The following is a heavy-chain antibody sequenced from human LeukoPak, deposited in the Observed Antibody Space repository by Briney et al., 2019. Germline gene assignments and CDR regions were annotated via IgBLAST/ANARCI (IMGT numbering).Heavy chain of an antibody. D-gene: IGHD6-19*01. CDR3: ARLKSSSGWVFDY. J-gene: IGHJ4*02. CDR1: GGSFSGYY. Sequence: KTSETLSLTCAVYGGSFSGYYWSWIRQPPGKGLEWIGEINHSGSTNYNPSLKSRVTISVDTSKNQFSLKLSSVTAADTAVYYCARLKSSSGWVFDYWGQGTLVTVSS. CDR2: INHSGST. V-gene: IGHV4-34*01.